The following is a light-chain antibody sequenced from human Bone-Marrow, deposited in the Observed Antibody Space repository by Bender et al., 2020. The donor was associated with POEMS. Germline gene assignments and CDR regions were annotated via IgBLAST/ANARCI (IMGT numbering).Light chain of an antibody. Sequence: QSALTQPASVSGSPGQSITISCTGTSSDVGGYNLVSWYQQHPGKAPKLMIYEVYKRPSGVSSRFSGSKSGNTASLTISGLQAEDEAHYYCCSYVGSSTLVFGGGTKLTVL. J-gene: IGLJ2*01. CDR1: SSDVGGYNL. CDR2: EVY. CDR3: CSYVGSSTLV. V-gene: IGLV2-23*02.